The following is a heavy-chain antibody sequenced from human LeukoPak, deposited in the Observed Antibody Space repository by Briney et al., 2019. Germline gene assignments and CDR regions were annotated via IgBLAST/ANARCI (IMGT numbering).Heavy chain of an antibody. J-gene: IGHJ5*02. Sequence: SETLSLTCAVSGGSISSGGYSWSWLRQPPEKGLEWIGYIYHSGSTYYNPSLKSRVTISVDTSKNQLSLKLSSVTAADTAVYYCARESNYYGSGTGWFDPGAREPWSPSPQ. CDR1: GGSISSGGYS. CDR3: ARESNYYGSGTGWFDP. V-gene: IGHV4-30-4*07. CDR2: IYHSGST. D-gene: IGHD3-10*01.